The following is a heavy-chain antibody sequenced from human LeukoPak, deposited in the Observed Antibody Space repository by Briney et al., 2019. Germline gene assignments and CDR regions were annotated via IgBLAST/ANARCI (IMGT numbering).Heavy chain of an antibody. CDR3: ARLELTTGVDY. D-gene: IGHD4/OR15-4a*01. Sequence: PSETLSLTCTVSGGSISSYYWSWIRQPPGKGLEWIGYIYCSGSTNYNPSLKSRVTISVDTSKNQFSLKLSSVTAADTAVYYCARLELTTGVDYWGQGTLVTVSS. J-gene: IGHJ4*02. CDR2: IYCSGST. V-gene: IGHV4-59*08. CDR1: GGSISSYY.